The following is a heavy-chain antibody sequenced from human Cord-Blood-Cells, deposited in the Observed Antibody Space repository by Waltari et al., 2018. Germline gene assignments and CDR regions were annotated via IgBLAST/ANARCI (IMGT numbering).Heavy chain of an antibody. CDR2: IRSSSSTI. V-gene: IGHV3-48*02. CDR1: GFTFSSYS. J-gene: IGHJ5*02. Sequence: EVQLVESGGGLVQPGGSLSLSCAASGFTFSSYSMIWVRQAPGKGLAWVSYIRSSSSTIYYADSVKGRFTISRDNAKNSLYLQMNSLRDEDTAVYYCARDRGARSWFDPWGQGTLVTVSS. CDR3: ARDRGARSWFDP. D-gene: IGHD1-26*01.